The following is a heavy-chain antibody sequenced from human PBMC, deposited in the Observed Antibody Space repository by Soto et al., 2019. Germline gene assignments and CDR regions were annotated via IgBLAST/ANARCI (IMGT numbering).Heavy chain of an antibody. CDR1: GFSFSNSA. J-gene: IGHJ4*02. V-gene: IGHV3-23*01. Sequence: EVQLLESGGGLVQPGGSLRLSCAVSGFSFSNSAMTWVRQAPGTAMEWVSGISGSGAITYNTDSVKSRCAISRDTSKNVVYLQMRSLRAELTAVYYCATVPQWVLRYHDFFFDYWGQGTLVTVSS. D-gene: IGHD3-9*01. CDR2: ISGSGAIT. CDR3: ATVPQWVLRYHDFFFDY.